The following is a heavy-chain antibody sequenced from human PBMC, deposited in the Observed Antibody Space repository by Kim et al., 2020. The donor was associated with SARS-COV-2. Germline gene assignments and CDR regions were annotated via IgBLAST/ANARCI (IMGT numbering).Heavy chain of an antibody. D-gene: IGHD3-3*01. Sequence: SETLSLTCTVSGGSISSSSYYWGWIRQPPGKGLEWIGSIYYSGSTYYNPSLKSRVTISVDTSKNQFSLKLSSVTAADTAVYYCARSYYDFWSGSLFDYWGQGTLVTVSS. J-gene: IGHJ4*02. V-gene: IGHV4-39*01. CDR3: ARSYYDFWSGSLFDY. CDR2: IYYSGST. CDR1: GGSISSSSYY.